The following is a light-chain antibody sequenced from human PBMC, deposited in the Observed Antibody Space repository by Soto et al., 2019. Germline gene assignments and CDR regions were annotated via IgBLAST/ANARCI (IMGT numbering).Light chain of an antibody. V-gene: IGKV3-11*01. Sequence: IVLTQSPASLSLSTGERATLSCRASQSVGISLAWYRHKPGQAPRLLIYNVSKRAAGVPARFSGSGSGTDFTLTISSLEPEDFAVYYCQQRANWPLTFGGGAKVEIK. CDR3: QQRANWPLT. J-gene: IGKJ4*01. CDR2: NVS. CDR1: QSVGIS.